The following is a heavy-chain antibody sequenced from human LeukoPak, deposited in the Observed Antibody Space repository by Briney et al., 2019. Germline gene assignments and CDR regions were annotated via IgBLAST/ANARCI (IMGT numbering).Heavy chain of an antibody. V-gene: IGHV1-2*02. CDR3: ARDGQYQLLNYMDV. D-gene: IGHD2-2*01. J-gene: IGHJ6*03. Sequence: GASVTVSCKASGYTFTGYYMHWVRQAPGQGLEWMGWINPNSGGTNYAQKFQGRVTMTRDTSISTAYMELSRLRSDDTAVYYCARDGQYQLLNYMDVWGKGTTVTVSS. CDR2: INPNSGGT. CDR1: GYTFTGYY.